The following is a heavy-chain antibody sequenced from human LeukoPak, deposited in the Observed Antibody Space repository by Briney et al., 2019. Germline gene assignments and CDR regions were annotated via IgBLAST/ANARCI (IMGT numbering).Heavy chain of an antibody. CDR3: ATYYYGSGSSPFDY. J-gene: IGHJ4*02. Sequence: ASVKVSCKASGYTFTGYYMHWVRQAPGQGLEWMGRINPNSGDTNYTQKFQGRATVTRDTPISTAYMELNRLRSDDTAVYYCATYYYGSGSSPFDYWGQGTLVTVSS. CDR2: INPNSGDT. CDR1: GYTFTGYY. V-gene: IGHV1-2*06. D-gene: IGHD3-10*01.